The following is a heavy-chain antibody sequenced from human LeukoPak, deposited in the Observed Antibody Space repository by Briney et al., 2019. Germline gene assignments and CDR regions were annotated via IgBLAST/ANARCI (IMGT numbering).Heavy chain of an antibody. J-gene: IGHJ1*01. CDR3: TSWGDTTAEYFQR. CDR2: ISPDGRDT. V-gene: IGHV3-7*01. CDR1: GFTFSSYW. Sequence: PGGSLRLSCAASGFTFSSYWMSWVRQAPGKGLEWVAPISPDGRDTYYVDSVKGRFTISRDNAQNSMYLQMNSLRVEDTAVYYCTSWGDTTAEYFQRWGQGTLVTVSS. D-gene: IGHD2-21*02.